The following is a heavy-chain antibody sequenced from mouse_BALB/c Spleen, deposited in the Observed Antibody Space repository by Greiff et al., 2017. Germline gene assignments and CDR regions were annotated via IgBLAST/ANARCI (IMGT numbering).Heavy chain of an antibody. J-gene: IGHJ4*01. CDR2: IYPYNGGT. D-gene: IGHD1-2*01. CDR3: ARWDTTAGYYDALDY. CDR1: GYSFTDYY. Sequence: EVQLQQSGPELVKPGASVKVSCKASGYSFTDYYMYWVKQSPGKSLEWIGDIYPYNGGTSYNQKFKGKATLTVDTSSSTAFMHLNSLTSEDSAVYYYARWDTTAGYYDALDYWGQGTSVTVSA. V-gene: IGHV1S135*01.